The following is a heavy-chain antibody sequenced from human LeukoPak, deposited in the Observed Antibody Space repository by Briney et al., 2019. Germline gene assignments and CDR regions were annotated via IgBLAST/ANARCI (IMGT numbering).Heavy chain of an antibody. Sequence: GASVKVSCKASGYTFTGYYMHWVRQAPGQGLEWMGWINPNSGGTNYAQKFQGRVTMTRDTSISTAYMELSRLRSDDTAVYYCARGVRTALLWFGEFPRYWGQGTLVTVSS. CDR3: ARGVRTALLWFGEFPRY. D-gene: IGHD3-10*01. J-gene: IGHJ4*02. CDR2: INPNSGGT. CDR1: GYTFTGYY. V-gene: IGHV1-2*02.